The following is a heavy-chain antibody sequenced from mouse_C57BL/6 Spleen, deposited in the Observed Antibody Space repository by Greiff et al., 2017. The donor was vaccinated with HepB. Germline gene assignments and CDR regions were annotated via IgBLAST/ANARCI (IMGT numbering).Heavy chain of an antibody. CDR2: ILPGSGST. D-gene: IGHD1-1*01. V-gene: IGHV1-9*01. CDR3: ARGTTVVATGGYYAMDY. CDR1: GYTFTGYW. J-gene: IGHJ4*01. Sequence: VKLVESGAELMKPGASVKLSCKATGYTFTGYWIEWVKQRPGHGLEWIGEILPGSGSTNYNEKFKGKATFTADTSSNTAYMQLSSLTTEDSAIYYCARGTTVVATGGYYAMDYWGQGTSVTVSS.